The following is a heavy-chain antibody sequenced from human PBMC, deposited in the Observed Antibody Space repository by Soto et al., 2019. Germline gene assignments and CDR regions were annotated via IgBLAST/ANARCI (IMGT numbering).Heavy chain of an antibody. D-gene: IGHD2-2*01. CDR1: GGSFSGYY. Sequence: SETLSLTCAVYGGSFSGYYWSWIRQPPGKGLEWIGEISHSGSTNYNPSLKSRVTISVDTSKNQFSLKLSSVTAADTAVYYCARGLRYCSSTSCYPARGYYYYYMDVWGKGT. CDR2: ISHSGST. V-gene: IGHV4-34*01. J-gene: IGHJ6*03. CDR3: ARGLRYCSSTSCYPARGYYYYYMDV.